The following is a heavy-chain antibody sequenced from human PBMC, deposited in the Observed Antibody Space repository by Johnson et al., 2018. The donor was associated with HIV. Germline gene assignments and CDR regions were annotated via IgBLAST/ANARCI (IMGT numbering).Heavy chain of an antibody. J-gene: IGHJ3*02. CDR3: ARRMVQGVIITSGAFDI. Sequence: QMLLVESGGGVVQPGRSLRLSCAASGFTFSSYPMHWVRQAPGKGLQWVAVISYDGSNKYYADSVKGRFTISRDNSKNTLYLQMNSLRAEDTAVYYCARRMVQGVIITSGAFDIWGQGTMVTVSS. V-gene: IGHV3-30*04. CDR1: GFTFSSYP. CDR2: ISYDGSNK. D-gene: IGHD3-10*01.